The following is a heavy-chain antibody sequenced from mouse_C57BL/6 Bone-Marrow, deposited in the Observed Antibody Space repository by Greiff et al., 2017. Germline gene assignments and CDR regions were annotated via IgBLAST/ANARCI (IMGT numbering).Heavy chain of an antibody. V-gene: IGHV1-7*01. J-gene: IGHJ2*01. CDR2: IIPSSGYT. CDR1: GYTFTSYW. Sequence: QVQLQQSGAELAKPGASVKLSCKASGYTFTSYWMHWVKQRPGQGLEWIGYIIPSSGYTKYNQKFKDKATLTADKSSSTAYMKLSSLTYEDSAVFSCARVLFDYWGQGTTLTVSS. CDR3: ARVLFDY.